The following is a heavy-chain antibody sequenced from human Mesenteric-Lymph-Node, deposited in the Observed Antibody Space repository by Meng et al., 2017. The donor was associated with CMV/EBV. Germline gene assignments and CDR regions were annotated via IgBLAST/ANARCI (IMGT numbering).Heavy chain of an antibody. CDR2: INFSSDYI. V-gene: IGHV3-21*01. Sequence: GESLKISCAASGFTFSSYSMSWVRQAPGKGLEWVSSINFSSDYIYYADSVKGRFTISRDNAKNSLYLQMNSLRAEDTAVYYCARVGEPPSRYNYAGYYFDHWGQGTLVTVSS. CDR1: GFTFSSYS. J-gene: IGHJ4*02. D-gene: IGHD5-18*01. CDR3: ARVGEPPSRYNYAGYYFDH.